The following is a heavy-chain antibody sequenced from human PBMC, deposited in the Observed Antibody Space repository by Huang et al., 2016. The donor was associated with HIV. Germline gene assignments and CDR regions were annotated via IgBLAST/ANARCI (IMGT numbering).Heavy chain of an antibody. CDR3: ARLTSGWYQDY. J-gene: IGHJ4*02. Sequence: QVQLVQSGPEVKKPGASVKVSCQTSGYIFSNYDINWVRQAPGQGLQGMGWLNPNSGKTAYGQNFRGRVTLPRSTSTGAAYMVLNSLTSHDTAVYYCARLTSGWYQDYWGQGTLVTVSS. D-gene: IGHD6-19*01. CDR1: GYIFSNYD. CDR2: LNPNSGKT. V-gene: IGHV1-8*01.